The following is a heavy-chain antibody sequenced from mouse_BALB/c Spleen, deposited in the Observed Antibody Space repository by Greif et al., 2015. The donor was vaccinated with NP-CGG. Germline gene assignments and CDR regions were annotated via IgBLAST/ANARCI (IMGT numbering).Heavy chain of an antibody. CDR2: IRNKANGYTT. CDR3: AREYGNYFDY. D-gene: IGHD2-10*02. CDR1: GFTFTDYY. Sequence: EMHLVESGGGLVQPGGSLRLSCATSGFTFTDYYMSWVRQPPGRALEWLGFIRNKANGYTTEYSASVKGRFTISRDNSQSILYLQMNTLRAEDSATYYCAREYGNYFDYWGQGTTLTVSS. J-gene: IGHJ2*01. V-gene: IGHV7-3*02.